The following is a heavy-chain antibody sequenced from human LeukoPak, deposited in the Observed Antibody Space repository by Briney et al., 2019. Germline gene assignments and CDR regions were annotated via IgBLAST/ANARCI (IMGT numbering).Heavy chain of an antibody. J-gene: IGHJ4*02. V-gene: IGHV1-2*02. Sequence: ASVKVSCKASGYTFTGYYMHWVRQAPGQGLEWMGWINPNSGGTNYAQKLQGRVTMTTDTSTSTAYMELRSLRSDDTAVYYCARDTRGSSSWPGSDYWGQGTLVTVSS. CDR1: GYTFTGYY. CDR2: INPNSGGT. CDR3: ARDTRGSSSWPGSDY. D-gene: IGHD6-13*01.